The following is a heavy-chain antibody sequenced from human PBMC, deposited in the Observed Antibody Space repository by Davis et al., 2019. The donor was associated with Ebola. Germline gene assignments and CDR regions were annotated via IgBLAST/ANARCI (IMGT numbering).Heavy chain of an antibody. CDR3: ARRMSNWFDP. CDR1: GGSISSGDYY. J-gene: IGHJ5*02. D-gene: IGHD2-15*01. Sequence: SETLSLTCTVSGGSISSGDYYWSWIRQPPGKGLEWIGYIYDGGNTYYNPSLKSRVTISVDTSKNHFSLNLTSVTAADTAVYYCARRMSNWFDPWGQGTLVTVSS. V-gene: IGHV4-30-4*01. CDR2: IYDGGNT.